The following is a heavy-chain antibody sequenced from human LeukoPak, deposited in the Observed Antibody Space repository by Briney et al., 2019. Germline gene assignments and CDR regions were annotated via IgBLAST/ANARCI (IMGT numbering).Heavy chain of an antibody. D-gene: IGHD6-19*01. J-gene: IGHJ4*02. CDR3: AGTLRSSGWSFDY. Sequence: GGSLRLSCAASGFTFSSYEMNWVRQAPGKGLEWVSYISSSGSTIYYADSVKGRFTISRDNAKNSLYLQMNSLRAEDTAVYYCAGTLRSSGWSFDYWGQGTLVTVSS. V-gene: IGHV3-48*03. CDR1: GFTFSSYE. CDR2: ISSSGSTI.